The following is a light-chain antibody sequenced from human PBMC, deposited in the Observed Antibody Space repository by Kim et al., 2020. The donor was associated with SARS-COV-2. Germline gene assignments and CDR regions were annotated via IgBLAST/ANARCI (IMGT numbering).Light chain of an antibody. CDR1: SNKIGYEG. J-gene: IGLJ3*02. CDR3: SAWDRSLSAWV. CDR2: RNN. V-gene: IGLV10-54*04. Sequence: QTATLTCTGNSNKIGYEGAAWLQQHQGHPPKLLSYRNNNRPSGISDRFSASRSGNTAYLTITGLQPEDETDYYCSAWDRSLSAWVFGGGTQLTVL.